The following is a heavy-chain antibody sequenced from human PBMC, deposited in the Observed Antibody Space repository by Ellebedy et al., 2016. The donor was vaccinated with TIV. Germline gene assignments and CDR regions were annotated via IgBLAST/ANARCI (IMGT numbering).Heavy chain of an antibody. CDR3: TTQLSAMVTATDY. Sequence: GGSLRLXXAASGFTFSNAWMSWVRQAPGKGLEWVGRIKSKTDGGTTDYAAPVKGRFTISRDDSKNTLYLQMNSLKTEDTAVYYCTTQLSAMVTATDYWGQGTLVTVSS. J-gene: IGHJ4*02. V-gene: IGHV3-15*01. CDR2: IKSKTDGGTT. CDR1: GFTFSNAW. D-gene: IGHD5-18*01.